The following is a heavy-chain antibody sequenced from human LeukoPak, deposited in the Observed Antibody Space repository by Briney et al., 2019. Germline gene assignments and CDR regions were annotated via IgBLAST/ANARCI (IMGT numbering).Heavy chain of an antibody. D-gene: IGHD2-2*01. CDR2: IQQHGSET. CDR1: GFTFSNYW. Sequence: GRSLRLSCEGSGFTFSNYWMSWVRQAPGKGLEWGANIQQHGSETYYGDSVKGRFTISRDNAKNSLYLQMNSLRAEDTAVYYCATYSSSNGREFQYWGQGTLVTVSS. J-gene: IGHJ1*01. V-gene: IGHV3-7*01. CDR3: ATYSSSNGREFQY.